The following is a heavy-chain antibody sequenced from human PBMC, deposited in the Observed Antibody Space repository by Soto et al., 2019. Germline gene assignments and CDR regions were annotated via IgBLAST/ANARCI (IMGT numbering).Heavy chain of an antibody. D-gene: IGHD2-8*01. Sequence: LSLSCAASGFTFSGYSMNWVRQAPVKGLEWVSFISTTSSYIYYADSVKGRFTISRDNAENSLYLQMNSLRADDTAVYYCARGSNGDLDYWGQGTLVTVSS. CDR2: ISTTSSYI. J-gene: IGHJ4*02. CDR1: GFTFSGYS. V-gene: IGHV3-21*01. CDR3: ARGSNGDLDY.